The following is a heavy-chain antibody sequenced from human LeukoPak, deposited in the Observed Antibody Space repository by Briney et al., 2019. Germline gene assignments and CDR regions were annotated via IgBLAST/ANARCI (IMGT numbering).Heavy chain of an antibody. CDR1: GFTFSNHA. CDR2: ISPPGGTT. J-gene: IGHJ5*02. CDR3: AREYSYGYGDWFDP. D-gene: IGHD5-18*01. Sequence: GGSLRLSCAASGFTFSNHAMSWFRQAPGKGLEWVSAISPPGGTTYFADSVKGRFTISRDNSKNTLYLQMNSLRAGDTAIYYCAREYSYGYGDWFDPWGQGTLVTVSS. V-gene: IGHV3-23*01.